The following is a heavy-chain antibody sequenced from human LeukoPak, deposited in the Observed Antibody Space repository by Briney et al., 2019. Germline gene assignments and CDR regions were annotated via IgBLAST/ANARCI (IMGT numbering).Heavy chain of an antibody. V-gene: IGHV3-49*04. Sequence: GGSLRLSCTASGFTFGGYSMHWVRQAPGQGLEWIGCIKSKRNGGTKADAASGKGSFSSSSADSTSNAYLHMNSLNTEDAALCYCTKDTSEYYYGSGYPNWLDPWGQGTLVTVSS. D-gene: IGHD3-22*01. CDR2: IKSKRNGGTK. J-gene: IGHJ5*02. CDR3: TKDTSEYYYGSGYPNWLDP. CDR1: GFTFGGYS.